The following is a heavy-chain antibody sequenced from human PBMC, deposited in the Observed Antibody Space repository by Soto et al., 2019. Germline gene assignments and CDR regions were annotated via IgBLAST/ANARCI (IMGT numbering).Heavy chain of an antibody. Sequence: QVHLVQSGVEVKTPGASVKVSCQASGYTFFTYDISWVRQAPGQGHEWMGWISTYSGDTKYAQKFQGRVTMTTDTSTTTPYLELRSLRSDDTAVHYCARHHRPTTSENWFDPWGQGMLVSVPS. CDR1: GYTFFTYD. V-gene: IGHV1-18*01. CDR3: ARHHRPTTSENWFDP. CDR2: ISTYSGDT. D-gene: IGHD5-12*01. J-gene: IGHJ5*02.